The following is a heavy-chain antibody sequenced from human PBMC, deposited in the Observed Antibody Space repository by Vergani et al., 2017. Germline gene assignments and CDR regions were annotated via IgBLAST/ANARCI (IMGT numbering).Heavy chain of an antibody. Sequence: QVQLVESGGGVVQPGRSLRLSCAASGFTFSSYGMHWVRQAPGKGLEWVAVISYDGSNKYYADSVKGRFTISRDNSKNTLYLQMNSLRAEDTAVYYCAKDQDRGGLGYWGQGTLVTVSS. CDR1: GFTFSSYG. CDR2: ISYDGSNK. J-gene: IGHJ4*02. V-gene: IGHV3-30*18. CDR3: AKDQDRGGLGY. D-gene: IGHD3-16*01.